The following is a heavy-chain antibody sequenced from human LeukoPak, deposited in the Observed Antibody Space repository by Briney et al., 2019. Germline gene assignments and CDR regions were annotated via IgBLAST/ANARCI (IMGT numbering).Heavy chain of an antibody. Sequence: SDALSLTCTVSGGSISSGGYYWRWLRQHPGTGLEWFGYIYYSGSPYYNPPLKSRVTISVDTSKNQFSLKLSSVTAADTAVYYCAAAEQTIYYYGMDVWGQGTTVTVSS. CDR2: IYYSGSP. D-gene: IGHD1-26*01. CDR1: GGSISSGGYY. CDR3: AAAEQTIYYYGMDV. V-gene: IGHV4-31*03. J-gene: IGHJ6*02.